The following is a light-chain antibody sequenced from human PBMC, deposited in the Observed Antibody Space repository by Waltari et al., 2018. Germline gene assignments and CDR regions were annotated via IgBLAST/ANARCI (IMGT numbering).Light chain of an antibody. CDR3: QQYDNWPPYT. V-gene: IGKV3-15*01. CDR1: QSIGTN. Sequence: EIIMTQSPATLSVSPGDRATLPCRASQSIGTNLAWYQQRPGQAPRLLIYGASTRATGTPARFSGSGSGAYFTLTISSVQSEDFAVYSCQQYDNWPPYTFGQGTKLQIK. CDR2: GAS. J-gene: IGKJ2*01.